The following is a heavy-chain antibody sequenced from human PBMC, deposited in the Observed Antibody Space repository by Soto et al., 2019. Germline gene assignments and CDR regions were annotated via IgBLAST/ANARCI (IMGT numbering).Heavy chain of an antibody. Sequence: QVQLQESGPGLVKPSETLSLTCTVSGGSISSYYWTWIRQPPGKGLEWIGFIYNSGSTHYNPSLRSRVTRSVDTSKNQFSLKLRSVTAADTAVYYCASMGYHYGSGSYPLDYWGQGTLVTVSS. CDR3: ASMGYHYGSGSYPLDY. D-gene: IGHD3-10*01. V-gene: IGHV4-59*08. CDR1: GGSISSYY. CDR2: IYNSGST. J-gene: IGHJ4*02.